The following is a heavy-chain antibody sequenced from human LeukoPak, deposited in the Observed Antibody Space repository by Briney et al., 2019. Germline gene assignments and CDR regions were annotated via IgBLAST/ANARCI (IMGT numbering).Heavy chain of an antibody. Sequence: PGGSLRLSCAASGFTFSSYEMNWVRQAPGKGLEWVSYISSRGSTIYYADSVKGRFTISRDNAKNSLYLQMNSLRAEDTAVYYCARDRAPRTIFGVVIMFDYWGQGTLVTVSS. CDR1: GFTFSSYE. CDR3: ARDRAPRTIFGVVIMFDY. CDR2: ISSRGSTI. D-gene: IGHD3-3*01. V-gene: IGHV3-48*03. J-gene: IGHJ4*02.